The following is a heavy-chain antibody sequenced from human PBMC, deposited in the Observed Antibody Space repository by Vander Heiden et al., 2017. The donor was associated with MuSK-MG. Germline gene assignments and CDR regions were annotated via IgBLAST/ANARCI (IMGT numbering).Heavy chain of an antibody. CDR3: ARGDWEEQWLAWYFDL. J-gene: IGHJ2*01. D-gene: IGHD6-19*01. Sequence: EVQLVESGGGLVQPGGSLRLSCAASGFTFSSYWMHWVRQAPGKGLVWVSRINSDGSSTSYADSVKGRFTISRDNAKNTLYLQMNSLRAEDTAVYYCARGDWEEQWLAWYFDLWGRGTLVTVSS. CDR2: INSDGSST. V-gene: IGHV3-74*01. CDR1: GFTFSSYW.